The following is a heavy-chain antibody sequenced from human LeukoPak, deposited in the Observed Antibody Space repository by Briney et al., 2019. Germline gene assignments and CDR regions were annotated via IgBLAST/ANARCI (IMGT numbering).Heavy chain of an antibody. Sequence: GGSLRLSCAASGFTFSSYGMHWVRQAPGKGLEWVAFIRYDGSNKYYADSVKGRFTIPRDNSKNTLYLQMNSLRAEDTAIYYCAKRDGRGYYYFDYWGQGTLVTVSS. J-gene: IGHJ4*02. CDR2: IRYDGSNK. V-gene: IGHV3-30*02. CDR1: GFTFSSYG. CDR3: AKRDGRGYYYFDY. D-gene: IGHD3-22*01.